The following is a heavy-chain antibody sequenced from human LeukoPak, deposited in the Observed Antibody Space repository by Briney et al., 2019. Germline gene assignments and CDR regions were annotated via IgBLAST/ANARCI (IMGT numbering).Heavy chain of an antibody. D-gene: IGHD3-10*01. J-gene: IGHJ3*02. Sequence: GGSLRLSCSASGFTFSSYAMHWVRQAPGKGLEYVSAISSNGGSTYYADSVKGRFTISRDNSKNTLYLQMSSLRAEDTAVYYCVKARQWFGELSAFDIWGQGTMVTVSS. CDR3: VKARQWFGELSAFDI. V-gene: IGHV3-64D*06. CDR1: GFTFSSYA. CDR2: ISSNGGST.